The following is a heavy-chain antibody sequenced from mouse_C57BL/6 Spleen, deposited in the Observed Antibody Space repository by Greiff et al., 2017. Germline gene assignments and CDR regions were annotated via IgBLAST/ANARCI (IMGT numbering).Heavy chain of an antibody. CDR3: ARWYDYDVDSWFAY. Sequence: EVQGVESGGDLVKPGGSLKLSCAASGFTFSSYGMSWVRQTPDKRLEWVATISSGGSYTYYPDSVKGRFTISRDNAKNTLYLQMSSLKSEDTAMYYCARWYDYDVDSWFAYWGQGTLVTVSA. V-gene: IGHV5-6*01. J-gene: IGHJ3*01. D-gene: IGHD2-4*01. CDR1: GFTFSSYG. CDR2: ISSGGSYT.